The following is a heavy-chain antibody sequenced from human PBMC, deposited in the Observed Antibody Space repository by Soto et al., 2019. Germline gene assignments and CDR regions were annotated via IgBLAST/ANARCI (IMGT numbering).Heavy chain of an antibody. Sequence: VASVKVSCKASGYTFTSYGISWVRQAPEQGLEWMGWISAYNGNTNYAQKLQGRVTMTTDTSTSTAYMELRSLRSDDTAVYYCARAPGILKWLQLGFDYWGQGTLVTVSS. D-gene: IGHD5-12*01. CDR1: GYTFTSYG. J-gene: IGHJ4*02. CDR3: ARAPGILKWLQLGFDY. V-gene: IGHV1-18*01. CDR2: ISAYNGNT.